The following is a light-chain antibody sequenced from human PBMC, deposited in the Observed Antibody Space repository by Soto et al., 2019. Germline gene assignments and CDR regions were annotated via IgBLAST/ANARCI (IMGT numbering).Light chain of an antibody. CDR1: QSVSSY. V-gene: IGKV3-11*01. Sequence: EIVLTQSPATLSLSPGERATLSCRASQSVSSYLAWYQQKPGRAPWLLIYDASTRATGIPARFSGSGSGTDFTLTISSLEPEDFAVYYCQQRSNWPHTFGPGTKVDIK. CDR2: DAS. J-gene: IGKJ3*01. CDR3: QQRSNWPHT.